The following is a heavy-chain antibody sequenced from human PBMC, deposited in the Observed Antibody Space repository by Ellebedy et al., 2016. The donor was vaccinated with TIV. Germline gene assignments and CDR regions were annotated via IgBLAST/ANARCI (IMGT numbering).Heavy chain of an antibody. J-gene: IGHJ5*02. D-gene: IGHD3-10*01. Sequence: SETLSLXCAVYGGSFSGYYWTWIRQPPGKGLEWIAEINHSGSTNYNPSLKSRVTISVETSKNQFSLKLSSVTAADTAVYYCARGRWNSYYGSGSYNWFDPWGQGTLVTVSS. CDR1: GGSFSGYY. CDR3: ARGRWNSYYGSGSYNWFDP. CDR2: INHSGST. V-gene: IGHV4-34*01.